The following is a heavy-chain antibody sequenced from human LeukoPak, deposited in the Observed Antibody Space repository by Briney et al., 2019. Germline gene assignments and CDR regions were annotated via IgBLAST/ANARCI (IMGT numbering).Heavy chain of an antibody. J-gene: IGHJ4*02. V-gene: IGHV3-7*01. CDR2: IKQDGSEK. D-gene: IGHD3-22*01. CDR3: ARDYRDVPYYYDSSDPAFDY. Sequence: GRSLRLSCAASGFTFSSYGMHWVRQAPGKGLEWVANIKQDGSEKYYVDSVKGRFTISRDNAKNSLYLQMNSLRAEDTAVYYCARDYRDVPYYYDSSDPAFDYWGQGTLVTVSS. CDR1: GFTFSSYG.